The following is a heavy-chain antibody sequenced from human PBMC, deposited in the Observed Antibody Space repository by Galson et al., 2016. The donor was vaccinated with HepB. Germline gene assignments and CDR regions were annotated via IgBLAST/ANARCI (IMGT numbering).Heavy chain of an antibody. CDR2: VYRGKT. Sequence: ETLSLTCTVSDGSIRSSSFSWGWIRQPPGKGLEWIGTVYRGKTYYSPSLAGRVTISVGMSTDLLSLKLTSLTAADTAVYYCARAGLGTKASFDYWGRGTLVAVSS. CDR3: ARAGLGTKASFDY. D-gene: IGHD1/OR15-1a*01. V-gene: IGHV4-39*01. CDR1: DGSIRSSSFS. J-gene: IGHJ4*02.